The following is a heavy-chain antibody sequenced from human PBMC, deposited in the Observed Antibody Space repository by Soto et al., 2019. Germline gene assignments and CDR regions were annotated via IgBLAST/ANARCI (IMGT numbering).Heavy chain of an antibody. CDR1: GYTFTGYY. J-gene: IGHJ4*02. Sequence: ASVKVSCKAFGYTFTGYYMHWVRQAPGQGLEWMGWINPNSSDTRYNSDTRYAQKFQGRVTMTRDTSISTAYMELSRLRSDDTAVYYCARLDSRTSARYYFDYWGQGTLVTV. CDR3: ARLDSRTSARYYFDY. D-gene: IGHD6-6*01. V-gene: IGHV1-2*02. CDR2: INPNSSDTRYNSDT.